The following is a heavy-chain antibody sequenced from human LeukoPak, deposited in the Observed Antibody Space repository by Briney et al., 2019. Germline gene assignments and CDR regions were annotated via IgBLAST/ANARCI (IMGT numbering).Heavy chain of an antibody. CDR2: ISSSSSYI. CDR1: GFTFNNYA. CDR3: ARDLDGYNYALDY. V-gene: IGHV3-21*01. Sequence: AGGSLRLSCAAAGFTFNNYAMSWVRQAPGKGLEWVSSISSSSSYIFYADSVKGRFTISRDNAKNSLYLQMHSLRAEDTAVYYCARDLDGYNYALDYWGQGTLVTVSS. D-gene: IGHD5-24*01. J-gene: IGHJ4*02.